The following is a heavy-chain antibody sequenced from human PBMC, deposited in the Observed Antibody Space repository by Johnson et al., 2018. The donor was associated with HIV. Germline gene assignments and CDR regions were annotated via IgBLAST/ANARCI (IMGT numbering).Heavy chain of an antibody. J-gene: IGHJ3*02. Sequence: QVQLVESGGGVVQPGRSLRLSCAASGFTFSTYGMHWVRQAPGKGLEWVAVMWYDGSNKYYADSVKGRFTISRDNSKNTLYLQMNSLRAEDTAVYYCARWIQLWVAFDIWGQGTMVTVSS. CDR1: GFTFSTYG. V-gene: IGHV3-33*01. CDR3: ARWIQLWVAFDI. CDR2: MWYDGSNK. D-gene: IGHD5-18*01.